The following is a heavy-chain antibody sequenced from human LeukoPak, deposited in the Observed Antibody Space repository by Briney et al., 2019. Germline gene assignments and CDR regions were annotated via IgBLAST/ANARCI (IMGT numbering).Heavy chain of an antibody. J-gene: IGHJ3*02. CDR3: ARSLSRAFDI. CDR2: IKQDGSEK. D-gene: IGHD2/OR15-2a*01. V-gene: IGHV3-7*01. Sequence: GGSLRLSCAASGFTFSSYAMSWVRQAPGKGLEWVANIKQDGSEKYYVDSVKGRFTISRDNAKNSLYLQMNSLRAEDTAVYYCARSLSRAFDIWGQGTMVTVSS. CDR1: GFTFSSYA.